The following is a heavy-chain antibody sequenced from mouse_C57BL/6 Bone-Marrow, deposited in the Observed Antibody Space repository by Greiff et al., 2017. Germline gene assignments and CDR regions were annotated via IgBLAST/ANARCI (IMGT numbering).Heavy chain of an antibody. V-gene: IGHV4-1*01. CDR2: INPDSSTI. CDR1: GIDFSRYW. Sequence: PAAGIDFSRYWMSWVRRAPGKGLEWIGEINPDSSTINYAPSLKDKFIISRDNAKNTLYLQMSKVRSEDTALYYCARGNYYYGSSYFDYWGQGTTLTVSS. CDR3: ARGNYYYGSSYFDY. J-gene: IGHJ2*01. D-gene: IGHD1-1*01.